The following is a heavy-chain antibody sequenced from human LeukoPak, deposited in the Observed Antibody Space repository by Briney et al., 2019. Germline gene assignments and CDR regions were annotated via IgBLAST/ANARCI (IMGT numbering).Heavy chain of an antibody. CDR2: INPSGGST. Sequence: RASVKVSCKASGYTFTSYYMHWVRQAPGQGLEWMGIINPSGGSTSYAQKFQGRVTMTRDMSTSTVYMELSSLRSEDTAVYYCARDGQRYDFWSGHTKYYYYYMDVWGKGTTVTVSS. J-gene: IGHJ6*03. V-gene: IGHV1-46*01. CDR1: GYTFTSYY. D-gene: IGHD3-3*01. CDR3: ARDGQRYDFWSGHTKYYYYYMDV.